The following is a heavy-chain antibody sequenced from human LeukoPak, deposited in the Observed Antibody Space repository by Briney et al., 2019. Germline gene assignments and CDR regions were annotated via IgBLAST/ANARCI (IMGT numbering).Heavy chain of an antibody. V-gene: IGHV3-7*01. D-gene: IGHD3-10*01. CDR1: GFTFSSYW. J-gene: IGHJ4*02. Sequence: GGSLRLSCAASGFTFSSYWMSWVRQAPGKGLEWVANIKQDGSEKYYVDSVKGRFTISRDNAKNSLYLQMNSLRAEDTAVYYCARGGKGDTMVRGVIIISPSVKRYYFDYWGQGTLVTVSS. CDR2: IKQDGSEK. CDR3: ARGGKGDTMVRGVIIISPSVKRYYFDY.